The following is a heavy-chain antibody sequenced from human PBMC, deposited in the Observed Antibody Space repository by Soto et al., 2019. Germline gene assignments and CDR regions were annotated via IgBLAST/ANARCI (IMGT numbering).Heavy chain of an antibody. CDR3: EKEGIFGGDPEPN. J-gene: IGHJ4*02. D-gene: IGHD3-3*01. CDR1: GFTVSSRY. V-gene: IGHV3-53*01. Sequence: QSGGSLRLSCAASGFTVSSRYMGWVRQAPGKGLEWVSVVWRGGTTYHADSVKGRFTVSRDESRNTLYLQMNSLRVGDTAVYYCEKEGIFGGDPEPNWGQGTLVTVSS. CDR2: VWRGGTT.